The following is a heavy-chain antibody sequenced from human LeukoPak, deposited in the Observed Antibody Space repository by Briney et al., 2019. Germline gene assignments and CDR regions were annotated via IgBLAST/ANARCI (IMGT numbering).Heavy chain of an antibody. CDR3: ARGYYGLDDY. CDR2: IADDGKDK. V-gene: IGHV3-30*04. D-gene: IGHD4-17*01. J-gene: IGHJ4*02. CDR1: GFTFSTYP. Sequence: GGSLRLSCTASGFTFSTYPIHWVRQAPGKGLEWVAVIADDGKDKHYVESVKGRFTISRDNSKNTLYLQMNSLRVEDTAVYYCARGYYGLDDYWGQGTLVTVSS.